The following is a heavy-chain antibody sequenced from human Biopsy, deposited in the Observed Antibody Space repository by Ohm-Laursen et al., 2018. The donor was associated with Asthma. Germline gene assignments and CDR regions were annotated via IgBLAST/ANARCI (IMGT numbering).Heavy chain of an antibody. V-gene: IGHV3-7*01. Sequence: SLRLSCAASGFTFGDYWMSWVRQVPGKGLEWVANIKHDGSEKNHVDSLKGRFTISRDNSRNTLYFQMNSLRVEDTARYYCARTHERWTSIQDDALDIWGQGTMVSVSS. D-gene: IGHD4-23*01. CDR2: IKHDGSEK. CDR1: GFTFGDYW. J-gene: IGHJ3*02. CDR3: ARTHERWTSIQDDALDI.